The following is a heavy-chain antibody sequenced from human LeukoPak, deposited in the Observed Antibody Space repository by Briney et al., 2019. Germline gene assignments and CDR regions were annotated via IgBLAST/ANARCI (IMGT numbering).Heavy chain of an antibody. J-gene: IGHJ6*03. V-gene: IGHV1-69*06. Sequence: ASVKVSCKVSGYTLTELSMHWVRQAPGQGLEWMGGIIPIFGTANYAQKFQGRVTITADKSTSTAYMELSSLRSEDTAVYYCARAMVRAYYYYYMDVWGKGTTVTVSS. CDR1: GYTLTELS. CDR2: IIPIFGTA. CDR3: ARAMVRAYYYYYMDV. D-gene: IGHD3-10*01.